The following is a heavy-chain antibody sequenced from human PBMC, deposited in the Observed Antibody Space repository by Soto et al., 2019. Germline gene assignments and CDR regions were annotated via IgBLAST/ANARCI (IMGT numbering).Heavy chain of an antibody. J-gene: IGHJ3*02. D-gene: IGHD2-15*01. CDR2: INSDGSST. CDR3: ARAIVKPKFPAGVEVFDI. Sequence: GGSLRLSCAASGFTFSTYWMHWVRQAPGKGLVWVSRINSDGSSTSYADSVKGRFTISRDNAKNRLYVKINGRRAETTVFYYCARAIVKPKFPAGVEVFDIGGQGKRVTVSS. CDR1: GFTFSTYW. V-gene: IGHV3-74*01.